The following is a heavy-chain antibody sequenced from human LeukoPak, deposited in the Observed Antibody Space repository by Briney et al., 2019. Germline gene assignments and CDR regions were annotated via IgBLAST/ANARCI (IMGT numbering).Heavy chain of an antibody. J-gene: IGHJ6*03. V-gene: IGHV1-69*05. Sequence: SVKVSCKASGGTFGSYAISWVRQAPGQGLEWMGGIIPIFGTANYAQKFQGRVTITTDESTSTAYMELSSLRSEDTAVYYCARDGEYDSSGYYSYYYYYMDVWGKGTTVTVSS. CDR3: ARDGEYDSSGYYSYYYYYMDV. CDR1: GGTFGSYA. CDR2: IIPIFGTA. D-gene: IGHD3-22*01.